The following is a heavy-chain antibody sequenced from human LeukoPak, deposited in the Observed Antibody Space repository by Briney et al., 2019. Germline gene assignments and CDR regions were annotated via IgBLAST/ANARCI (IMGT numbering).Heavy chain of an antibody. CDR2: IYYSGST. J-gene: IGHJ4*02. Sequence: PSETLSLTCTVSGGSISSSSYYWGWIRQPPGKGLEWIGSIYYSGSTYYNPSLKSRVTISVDTSKNQFSLKLSSVTAADTAVYYCARAYYDILTGYYLPFDYWGQGTLVTVSS. CDR3: ARAYYDILTGYYLPFDY. V-gene: IGHV4-39*07. CDR1: GGSISSSSYY. D-gene: IGHD3-9*01.